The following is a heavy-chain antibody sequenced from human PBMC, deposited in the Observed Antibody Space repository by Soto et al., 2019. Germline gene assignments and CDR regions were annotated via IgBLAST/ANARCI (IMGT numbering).Heavy chain of an antibody. D-gene: IGHD3-22*01. V-gene: IGHV1-18*01. CDR2: ISAYNGNT. CDR1: GYTFTSYG. Sequence: GASVKVSCKASGYTFTSYGISWVRQAPGQGLEWMGWISAYNGNTNYAQKLQGRVTMTTDTSTSTAYMELRSLRSDDTAVYYCARDLGKLYYYDSSGYSDAFDIWGQGTMVTVSS. J-gene: IGHJ3*02. CDR3: ARDLGKLYYYDSSGYSDAFDI.